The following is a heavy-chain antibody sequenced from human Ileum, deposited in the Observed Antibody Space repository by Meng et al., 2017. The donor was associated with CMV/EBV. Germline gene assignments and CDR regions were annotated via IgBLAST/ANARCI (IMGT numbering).Heavy chain of an antibody. CDR2: ISYSGST. V-gene: IGHV4-59*01. CDR3: ARGGGYSSGWLS. CDR1: GGSISSFY. D-gene: IGHD6-19*01. Sequence: SETLSLTCTVSGGSISSFYWSWIRQPPGKGLEWIGYISYSGSTNYNPSLKSRVTISLDTSKNQFSLRLSSVTAADTAVYYCARGGGYSSGWLSWGQGTLVTGAS. J-gene: IGHJ5*02.